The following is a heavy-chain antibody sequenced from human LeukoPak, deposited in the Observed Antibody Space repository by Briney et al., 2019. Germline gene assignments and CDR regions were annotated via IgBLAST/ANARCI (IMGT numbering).Heavy chain of an antibody. J-gene: IGHJ4*02. CDR1: GFTFGDYA. CDR2: IRSKAYGGTT. Sequence: GGSLRLSCAASGFTFGDYAVSRVRQAPGTGLEWIGFIRSKAYGGTTQYAASVKGRFTLSRDDSKSITYLQMNSLKTEDTAVYYCTRDHPYYYDNSGYPLDYWGQGTLVTVSS. V-gene: IGHV3-49*04. CDR3: TRDHPYYYDNSGYPLDY. D-gene: IGHD3-22*01.